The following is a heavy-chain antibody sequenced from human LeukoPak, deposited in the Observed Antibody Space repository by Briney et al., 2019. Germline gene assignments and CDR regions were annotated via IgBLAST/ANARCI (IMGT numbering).Heavy chain of an antibody. CDR3: ARARSIVGATLDY. J-gene: IGHJ4*02. CDR1: GYTLPRYY. CDR2: INPSGGST. Sequence: GASVKVSCQASGYTLPRYYMHWVGQAPGQRLEWMGIINPSGGSTSYAQKFQGRVTMTRDMSTSTVYMELSSLRSEDTAVYYCARARSIVGATLDYWGQGTLVTVSS. V-gene: IGHV1-46*01. D-gene: IGHD1-26*01.